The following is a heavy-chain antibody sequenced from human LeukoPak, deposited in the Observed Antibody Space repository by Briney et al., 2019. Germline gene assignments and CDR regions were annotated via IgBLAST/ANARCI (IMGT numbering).Heavy chain of an antibody. V-gene: IGHV4-39*07. J-gene: IGHJ4*02. D-gene: IGHD4-17*01. CDR1: GGSISSSSYY. CDR2: IYYSGST. CDR3: ARDDTQNDYGDPFDY. Sequence: PSETLSLTCTFSGGSISSSSYYWGWIRQPPGKGLEWIGSIYYSGSTYYNPSLKSRVTISVDTSKNQFSLKLSSVTAADTAVYYCARDDTQNDYGDPFDYWGQGTLVTVSS.